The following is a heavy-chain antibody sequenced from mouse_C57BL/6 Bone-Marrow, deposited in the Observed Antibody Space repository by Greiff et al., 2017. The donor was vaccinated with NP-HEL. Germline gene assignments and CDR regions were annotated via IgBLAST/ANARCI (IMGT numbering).Heavy chain of an antibody. CDR1: GYTFTSYW. CDR3: ARPFYYYGSSPFAY. CDR2: IDPSDSET. V-gene: IGHV1-52*01. D-gene: IGHD1-1*01. J-gene: IGHJ3*01. Sequence: QVQLQQPGAELVRPGSSVKLSCKASGYTFTSYWMHWVKQRPIQGLEWIGNIDPSDSETHYNQKFKDKATLTVDKSSSTAYMQLSSLTSEESAVYYGARPFYYYGSSPFAYWGQGTLVTVSA.